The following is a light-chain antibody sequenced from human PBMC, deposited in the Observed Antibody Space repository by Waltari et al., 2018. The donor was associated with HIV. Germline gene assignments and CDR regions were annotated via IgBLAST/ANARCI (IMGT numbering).Light chain of an antibody. CDR2: LGS. CDR1: QSLLHINGYKY. J-gene: IGKJ3*01. V-gene: IGKV2-28*01. Sequence: DIVMTQSPLSLPVTPGEPASISCRSSQSLLHINGYKYLDWYLQKPGQSPQLLIFLGSSRASGVPDRFSCSGSGTNFTLKNSRVEAEDVGVYYCMQALQTPRTFGPGTKVNIK. CDR3: MQALQTPRT.